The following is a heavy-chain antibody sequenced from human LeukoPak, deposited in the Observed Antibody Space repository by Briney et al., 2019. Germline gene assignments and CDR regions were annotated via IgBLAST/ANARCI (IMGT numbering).Heavy chain of an antibody. CDR3: ARGYGSGTYYTPDFDY. J-gene: IGHJ4*02. D-gene: IGHD3-10*01. CDR1: GGSISGFY. CDR2: IYSSGST. Sequence: SETLSLTCTVSGGSISGFYWSWIRQPPGKGLEWIGYIYSSGSTSYNPSLKSRVTISVDTSQKQFSLNLTSVTAADTAVYYCARGYGSGTYYTPDFDYWGQGTLVTVSS. V-gene: IGHV4-59*01.